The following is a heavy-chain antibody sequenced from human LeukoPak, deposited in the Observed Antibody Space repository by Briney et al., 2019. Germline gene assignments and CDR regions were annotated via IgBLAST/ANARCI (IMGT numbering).Heavy chain of an antibody. CDR2: IIPILGIA. V-gene: IGHV1-69*04. CDR3: ARVGAAAGTFDY. J-gene: IGHJ4*02. D-gene: IGHD6-13*01. Sequence: ASVKVSCKAYGGTFSSYAISWVRQAPGQGLEWMGRIIPILGIANYAQKFQGRVTITADKSTSTAYMELSSLRSEDTAVYYCARVGAAAGTFDYWGQGTLVTVSS. CDR1: GGTFSSYA.